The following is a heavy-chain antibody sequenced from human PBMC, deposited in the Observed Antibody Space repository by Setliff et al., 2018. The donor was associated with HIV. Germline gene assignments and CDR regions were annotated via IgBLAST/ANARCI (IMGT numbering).Heavy chain of an antibody. D-gene: IGHD3-22*01. CDR1: GFTFSSYS. CDR3: GRQVPVPGVAVTPIDY. Sequence: PGGSLRLSCAASGFTFSSYSMNWVRQAPGKGLEWIGHIYTTGSTTYNPSLSSRVTISVDTSKNQFSLKVTSVTAADTAVYYCGRQVPVPGVAVTPIDYWGQGTLVTVSS. J-gene: IGHJ4*02. V-gene: IGHV4-59*08. CDR2: IYTTGST.